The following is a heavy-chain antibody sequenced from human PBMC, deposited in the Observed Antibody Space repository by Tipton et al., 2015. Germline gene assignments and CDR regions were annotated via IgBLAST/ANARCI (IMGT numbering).Heavy chain of an antibody. CDR2: IRYSGGT. D-gene: IGHD1-1*01. V-gene: IGHV4-59*01. J-gene: IGHJ6*02. CDR3: ARENAYYYGMDV. Sequence: LRLSCTVSGTSLSGFYWTWIRQPPGKGLEWIGYIRYSGGTDYKPSLRGRVSISLDMSKNQFSLKLRSVTAADTAMYFCARENAYYYGMDVWGQGTTVTVSS. CDR1: GTSLSGFY.